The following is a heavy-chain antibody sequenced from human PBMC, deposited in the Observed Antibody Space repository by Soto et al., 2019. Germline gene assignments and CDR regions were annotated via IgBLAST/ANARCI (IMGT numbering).Heavy chain of an antibody. D-gene: IGHD3-10*01. CDR2: IIPIFGTA. V-gene: IGHV1-69*13. CDR3: ARVKSITMVRGVIKAGYYYYGMDV. CDR1: GGTFSSYA. J-gene: IGHJ6*02. Sequence: SVKVSCKASGGTFSSYAISWLRQAPGQGLEWMGGIIPIFGTANYAQKFQGRVTITADESTSTAYMELSSLRSEDTAVYYCARVKSITMVRGVIKAGYYYYGMDVWGQGTTVTVSS.